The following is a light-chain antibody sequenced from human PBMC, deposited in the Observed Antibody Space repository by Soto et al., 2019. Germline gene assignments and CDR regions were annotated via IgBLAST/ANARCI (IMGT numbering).Light chain of an antibody. CDR1: QSVISY. V-gene: IGKV3-15*01. Sequence: VMAQSPVTLSVSPGEGATLSCRASQSVISYLAWYQQKPGQAPRLLIYGASTRATDVPARFSGSGSGTEFTLTISSLQPEDFGVYYCQQDNNWTWLTFGGGTKVES. J-gene: IGKJ4*01. CDR2: GAS. CDR3: QQDNNWTWLT.